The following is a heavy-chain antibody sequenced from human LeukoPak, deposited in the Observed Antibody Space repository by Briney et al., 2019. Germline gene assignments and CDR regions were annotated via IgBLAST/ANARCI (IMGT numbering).Heavy chain of an antibody. Sequence: GGTPRLSCAASGFTFSSYGMSWVRQAPGKGLEWVSAISGSGGSTYYADSVKGRFTISRDNSKNTLYLQMNSLRAEDTAVYYCAKRIVMDYGSGSYYIDPFDYWGQGTLVTVSS. J-gene: IGHJ4*02. CDR2: ISGSGGST. CDR1: GFTFSSYG. D-gene: IGHD3-10*01. CDR3: AKRIVMDYGSGSYYIDPFDY. V-gene: IGHV3-23*01.